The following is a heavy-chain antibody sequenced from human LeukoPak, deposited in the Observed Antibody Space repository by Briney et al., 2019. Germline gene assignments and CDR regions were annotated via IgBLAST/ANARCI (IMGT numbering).Heavy chain of an antibody. CDR1: GFTFSSYG. V-gene: IGHV3-23*01. CDR2: ISGSGGST. D-gene: IGHD6-6*01. Sequence: GGSLRLSCAASGFTFSSYGMSWVRQAPGKGLEWVSAISGSGGSTYYADSVKGRFTISRDNSKNTLYLQMNSLRAEDTAVYYCAKSRQKYSSSSSFDYWGQGTLVTVSS. CDR3: AKSRQKYSSSSSFDY. J-gene: IGHJ4*02.